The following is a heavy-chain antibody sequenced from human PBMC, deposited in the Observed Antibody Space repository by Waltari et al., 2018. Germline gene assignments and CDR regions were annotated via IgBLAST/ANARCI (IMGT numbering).Heavy chain of an antibody. J-gene: IGHJ4*02. D-gene: IGHD1-26*01. CDR1: GGSISSGSYY. CDR2: IYTSGST. Sequence: QVQLQESGPGLVKPSQTLSLTCTVSGGSISSGSYYWSWIRQPAGKGLEWIGYIYTSGSTNYNPALKSRVTISVDTSKNQCSLKLSSVTAADTAVYYCARDRRRSGSFVDYWGQGTLVTVSS. V-gene: IGHV4-61*09. CDR3: ARDRRRSGSFVDY.